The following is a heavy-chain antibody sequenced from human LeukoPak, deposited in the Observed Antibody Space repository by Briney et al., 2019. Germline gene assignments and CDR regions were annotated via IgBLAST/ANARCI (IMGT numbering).Heavy chain of an antibody. CDR1: GGSISSRNW. Sequence: PSGTLSLTCAVSGGSISSRNWWSWVRQPPGKGLEWIGEISHSGSTNYNTSLKSRVTISVDKSKKQFSLKLSSVTAADTAVYYCARQEQQLIYNWFDPWGQGTLVTVSS. V-gene: IGHV4-4*02. CDR3: ARQEQQLIYNWFDP. J-gene: IGHJ5*02. D-gene: IGHD6-13*01. CDR2: ISHSGST.